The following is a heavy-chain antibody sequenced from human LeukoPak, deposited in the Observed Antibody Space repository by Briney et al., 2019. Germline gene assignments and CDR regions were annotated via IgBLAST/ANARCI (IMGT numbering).Heavy chain of an antibody. J-gene: IGHJ3*02. V-gene: IGHV3-21*01. CDR2: ISSSSSYI. CDR3: ARDQSRYCSSTSCPPFDAFGI. CDR1: GFTFSSYS. D-gene: IGHD2-2*01. Sequence: GGSLRLSCAASGFTFSSYSMNWVRQAPGKGLEWVSSISSSSSYIYYADSVKGRFTISRDNAKNSLYLQMNSLRAEDTAVYYCARDQSRYCSSTSCPPFDAFGIWGQGTMVTVSS.